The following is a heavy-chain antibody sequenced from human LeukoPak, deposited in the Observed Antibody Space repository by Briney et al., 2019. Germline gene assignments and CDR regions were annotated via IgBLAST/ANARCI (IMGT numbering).Heavy chain of an antibody. CDR1: GYSFTTYW. D-gene: IGHD4-17*01. V-gene: IGHV5-51*01. CDR3: ARHSLGYGIDY. CDR2: IYPDDSDT. Sequence: GESLKISCRASGYSFTTYWIGWVRQMPGKGLEWMGIIYPDDSDTRYSPSFQGQVTISADKSISTAYLQWSSLKASDTAMYYCARHSLGYGIDYWGQGTLVTVSS. J-gene: IGHJ4*02.